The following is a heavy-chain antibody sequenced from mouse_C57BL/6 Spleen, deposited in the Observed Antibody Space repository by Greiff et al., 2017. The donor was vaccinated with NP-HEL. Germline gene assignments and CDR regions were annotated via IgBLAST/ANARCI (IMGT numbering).Heavy chain of an antibody. V-gene: IGHV1-69*01. J-gene: IGHJ4*01. CDR3: ARGGDSSGYDYAMDY. D-gene: IGHD3-2*02. Sequence: QVQLQQPGAELVMPGASVKLSCKASGYTFTSYWMHWVKQRPGQGLEWIGELDPSDSYTNYNQKFKGKSTLTVDKSSSTAYMQLSSLTSEDSAVYYCARGGDSSGYDYAMDYWGQGTSVTVSS. CDR1: GYTFTSYW. CDR2: LDPSDSYT.